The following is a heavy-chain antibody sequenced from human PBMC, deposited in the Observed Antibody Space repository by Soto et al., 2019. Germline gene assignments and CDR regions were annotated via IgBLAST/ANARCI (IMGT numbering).Heavy chain of an antibody. CDR1: GFSLRDSTVS. J-gene: IGHJ1*01. CDR2: IYWDDDT. V-gene: IGHV2-5*02. Sequence: SGPTLVNPTQTLTLTCTFSGFSLRDSTVSVGWVCQPPGRALECLALIYWDDDTRFTPSLQTRLTVTKDHSKNQVVLTMTNVDPEDTGTHFCVHRGDYHDRSAFNHPHFDHWGTGTMVTASS. D-gene: IGHD3-22*01. CDR3: VHRGDYHDRSAFNHPHFDH.